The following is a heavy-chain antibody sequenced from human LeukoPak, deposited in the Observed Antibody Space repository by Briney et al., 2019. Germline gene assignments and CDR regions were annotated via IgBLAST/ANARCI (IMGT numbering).Heavy chain of an antibody. CDR2: ISGSGGST. D-gene: IGHD3-22*01. CDR1: GFSFSSYA. Sequence: QSGGSLRLSCAASGFSFSSYAMAWVRQAPGKGLECVSTISGSGGSTHYADSVKGRFTISRDNSKNTLYLQMNSLRAEDTAVYYCAKDPYYYDSSGYGYGMDVWGQGTTVTVSS. CDR3: AKDPYYYDSSGYGYGMDV. J-gene: IGHJ6*02. V-gene: IGHV3-23*01.